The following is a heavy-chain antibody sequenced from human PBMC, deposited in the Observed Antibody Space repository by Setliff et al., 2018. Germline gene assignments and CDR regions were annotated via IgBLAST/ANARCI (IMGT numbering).Heavy chain of an antibody. CDR2: IIPILGIA. Sequence: SVKVSCKASGGTFSSYSISWVRQAPGQGLEWMGGIIPILGIANYAQKFQGRVTVTADGSTSTAYMELSSLRSEDTAVYYCARVREDAVAGKGHHDYWGQGTLVTVSS. CDR1: GGTFSSYS. J-gene: IGHJ4*02. CDR3: ARVREDAVAGKGHHDY. D-gene: IGHD6-19*01. V-gene: IGHV1-69*10.